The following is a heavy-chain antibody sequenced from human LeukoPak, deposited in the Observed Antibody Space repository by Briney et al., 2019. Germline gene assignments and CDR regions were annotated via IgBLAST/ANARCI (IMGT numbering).Heavy chain of an antibody. CDR2: IYYSGST. D-gene: IGHD2-2*01. CDR1: GGSIRSYY. CDR3: ARRDCSSTSCSHFDY. J-gene: IGHJ4*02. V-gene: IGHV4-59*08. Sequence: SETLSLTCTVSGGSIRSYYWSWIRQPPGKGLEWIGYIYYSGSTNYNPSLKSRVTISLDTSKNQFSLRLSSVTAADTAVYYCARRDCSSTSCSHFDYWGQGTLVTVSS.